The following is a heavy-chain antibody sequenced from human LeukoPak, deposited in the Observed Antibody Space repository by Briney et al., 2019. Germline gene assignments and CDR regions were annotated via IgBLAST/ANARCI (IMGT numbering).Heavy chain of an antibody. CDR2: MYYRGNT. V-gene: IGHV4-59*01. CDR1: GGSISSYY. Sequence: SETLSLTCTVSGGSISSYYWSWIRQPPGKGLEWIGYMYYRGNTNYDPSLKSRVTISIDTPNNQFSLKLSSVTAAATAVYYCATGVHGIAAAGDYYFDYWGQGTLVTVSS. CDR3: ATGVHGIAAAGDYYFDY. D-gene: IGHD6-13*01. J-gene: IGHJ4*02.